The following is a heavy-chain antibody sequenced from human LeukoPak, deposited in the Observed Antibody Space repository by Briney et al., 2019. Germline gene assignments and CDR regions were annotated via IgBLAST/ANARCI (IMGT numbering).Heavy chain of an antibody. CDR3: ARERVVAMTYGMDV. CDR1: GFTFSSYG. V-gene: IGHV3-33*01. CDR2: IWYDGSNK. J-gene: IGHJ6*02. D-gene: IGHD3-22*01. Sequence: QPGRSLRLSCAASGFTFSSYGMHWVRQAPGKGLEWMAVIWYDGSNKYYADSVKGRFTISRDNSKNTLYLQMNSLRAEDTAVYYCARERVVAMTYGMDVWGQGTTVTVSS.